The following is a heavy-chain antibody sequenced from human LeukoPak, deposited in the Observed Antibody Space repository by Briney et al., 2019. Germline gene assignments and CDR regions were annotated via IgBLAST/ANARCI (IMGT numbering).Heavy chain of an antibody. D-gene: IGHD3-16*01. CDR2: IIPIFGTA. Sequence: SVKVSCKASGGTSSNYAISWVRQAPGQGLEWMGGIIPIFGTANYAQKFQGRVTITADESTSTAYMELSSLRSEDTAVYYCARNIRFGGNYYFDYWGQGTLVTVSS. J-gene: IGHJ4*02. CDR1: GGTSSNYA. V-gene: IGHV1-69*13. CDR3: ARNIRFGGNYYFDY.